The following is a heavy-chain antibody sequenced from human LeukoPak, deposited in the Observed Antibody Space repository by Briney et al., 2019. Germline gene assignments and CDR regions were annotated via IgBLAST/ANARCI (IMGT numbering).Heavy chain of an antibody. Sequence: PGGSLRLSCAASGFTFKTFAMSWVRQAPGKGLEWVSAISPTGDNIYYADSVKGRFTISRDSSRNTLYLQMNSLRVEDTAIYYCAKDLRHRTTCNCYGWLDPWGQGTLVTVSS. D-gene: IGHD2/OR15-2a*01. J-gene: IGHJ5*02. CDR2: ISPTGDNI. CDR1: GFTFKTFA. V-gene: IGHV3-23*01. CDR3: AKDLRHRTTCNCYGWLDP.